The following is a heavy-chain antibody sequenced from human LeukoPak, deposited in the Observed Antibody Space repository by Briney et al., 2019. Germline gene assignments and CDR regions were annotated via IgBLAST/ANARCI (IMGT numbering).Heavy chain of an antibody. J-gene: IGHJ4*02. CDR3: ARDTTVRRLDY. CDR1: GYTFTSYY. Sequence: ASVKVSCKASGYTFTSYYMHWVRQAPGQGLEWMGIINPSGGSTNYAQKFQGRVTITADKSTSTAYMELSSLRSEDTAVYYCARDTTVRRLDYWGQGTLVTVSS. D-gene: IGHD4-11*01. CDR2: INPSGGST. V-gene: IGHV1-46*01.